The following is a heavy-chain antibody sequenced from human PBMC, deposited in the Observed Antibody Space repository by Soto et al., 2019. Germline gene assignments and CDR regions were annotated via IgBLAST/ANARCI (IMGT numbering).Heavy chain of an antibody. D-gene: IGHD2-15*01. CDR3: ARGCSGVTTRMCY. J-gene: IGHJ4*02. CDR2: INTYNGNT. CDR1: GYTFNTYG. Sequence: QVLLVQTGAEIKKPGASVKVSCKPSGYTFNTYGITWVRQAPGQGLEWMGWINTYNGNTKFAQKVQDRVVMTTDTSTSTAYMELASLRSDDTAVYYCARGCSGVTTRMCYWGQGTLVTVSS. V-gene: IGHV1-18*01.